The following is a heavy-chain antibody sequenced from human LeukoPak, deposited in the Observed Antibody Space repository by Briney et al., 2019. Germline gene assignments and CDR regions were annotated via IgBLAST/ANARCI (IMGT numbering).Heavy chain of an antibody. CDR1: GYSISSGYY. Sequence: SETLSPTCTVSGYSISSGYYWGWIRQPPGKGLEWIGSIYHSGRTFYNPSLKSRVTISVDTSKNQFSLKLSSVTAADTAVYYCAREKAMVTAYYYYYMDVWGKGTTVTVSS. J-gene: IGHJ6*03. D-gene: IGHD2-21*02. CDR3: AREKAMVTAYYYYYMDV. V-gene: IGHV4-38-2*02. CDR2: IYHSGRT.